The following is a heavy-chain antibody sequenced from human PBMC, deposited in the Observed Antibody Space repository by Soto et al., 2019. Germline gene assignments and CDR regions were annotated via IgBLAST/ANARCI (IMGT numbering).Heavy chain of an antibody. CDR3: AIDLYPLAYYFDY. V-gene: IGHV1-18*01. Sequence: VASVKVSCKASGYTFTNHGISWVRQAPGQGLEWLGWISGHNGNTKYAQRLQGRVTMTTDTSTSTAYMELRSLKSDDTAVYYCAIDLYPLAYYFDYWGQGTLVTVSS. CDR1: GYTFTNHG. J-gene: IGHJ4*02. CDR2: ISGHNGNT.